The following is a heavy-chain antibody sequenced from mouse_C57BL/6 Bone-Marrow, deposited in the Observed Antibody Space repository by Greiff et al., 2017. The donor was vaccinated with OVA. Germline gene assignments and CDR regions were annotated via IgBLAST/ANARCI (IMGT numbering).Heavy chain of an antibody. Sequence: QVQLQQSGAELARPGASVKLSCKASGYTFTSYGISWVKQRTGQGLEWIGEIYPRSGNTYYNEKFKGKATLTADKSSSTAYMELRSLTSEDSAVYFCARRRLGREGDYWGQGTTLTVSS. V-gene: IGHV1-81*01. D-gene: IGHD4-1*01. CDR1: GYTFTSYG. J-gene: IGHJ2*01. CDR2: IYPRSGNT. CDR3: ARRRLGREGDY.